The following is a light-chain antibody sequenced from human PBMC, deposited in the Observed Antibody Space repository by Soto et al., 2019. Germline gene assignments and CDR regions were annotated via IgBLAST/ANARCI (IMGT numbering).Light chain of an antibody. V-gene: IGKV3-11*01. J-gene: IGKJ4*01. CDR3: QQRSNWPPLT. CDR1: QSVRAN. Sequence: IVLTQSPAPLSGSPGDRVNPPCPASQSVRANLAWYHQKPGQAPRLLIYDASNRATGIPARFSGSGSGTDFTLTISSLEPEDFAVYYCQQRSNWPPLTFGGGTKVDI. CDR2: DAS.